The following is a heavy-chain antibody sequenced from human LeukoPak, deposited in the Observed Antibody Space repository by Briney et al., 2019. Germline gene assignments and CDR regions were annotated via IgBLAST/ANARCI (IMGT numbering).Heavy chain of an antibody. V-gene: IGHV3-49*03. CDR1: GFTFGDYA. CDR2: IRSKAYGWTT. J-gene: IGHJ6*03. Sequence: GGSLRLSCTASGFTFGDYAMSWFRQAPGKGLEWVGFIRSKAYGWTTEYAASVKGRFTISRDDSKSIAYLQMNSLKTEDTAVYYCTREDSSGWYYYYYYMDVWGKGTTVTVSS. D-gene: IGHD6-19*01. CDR3: TREDSSGWYYYYYYMDV.